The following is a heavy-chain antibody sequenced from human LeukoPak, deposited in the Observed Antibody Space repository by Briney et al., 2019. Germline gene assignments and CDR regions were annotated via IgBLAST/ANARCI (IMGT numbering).Heavy chain of an antibody. D-gene: IGHD6-19*01. J-gene: IGHJ4*02. V-gene: IGHV3-21*01. Sequence: GGSLRLSCAASGFTFSSYSMNWVRQAPGKGLEWVSSIGSSSSYIYYADSVKGRFTISRDNAKNSLYLQMNSLRAEDTAVYYCARDIDSSGWKKYYFDYWGQGTLVTVSS. CDR2: IGSSSSYI. CDR1: GFTFSSYS. CDR3: ARDIDSSGWKKYYFDY.